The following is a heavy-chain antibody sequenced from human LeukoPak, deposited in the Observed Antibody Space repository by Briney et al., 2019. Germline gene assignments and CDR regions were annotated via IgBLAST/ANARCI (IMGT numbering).Heavy chain of an antibody. CDR1: GGSISSSSYY. CDR3: AREVLGYYFDY. D-gene: IGHD4/OR15-4a*01. V-gene: IGHV4-30-4*08. Sequence: SETLSLTCTVSGGSISSSSYYWGWIRQPPGKGLEWIGYIYYSGSTYYNPSLKNRVTISVDTSKNQFSLRLSSVTAADTAVYYCAREVLGYYFDYWGQGTLVTVSS. CDR2: IYYSGST. J-gene: IGHJ4*02.